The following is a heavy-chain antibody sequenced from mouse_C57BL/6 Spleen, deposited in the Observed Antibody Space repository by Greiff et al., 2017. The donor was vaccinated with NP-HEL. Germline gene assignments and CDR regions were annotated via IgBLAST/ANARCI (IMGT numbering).Heavy chain of an antibody. J-gene: IGHJ2*01. CDR1: GFSLTSYA. CDR3: ARKGALTGGFDY. V-gene: IGHV2-9-1*01. D-gene: IGHD4-1*01. CDR2: IWTGGGP. Sequence: VMLVESGPGLVAPSQSLSITCTVSGFSLTSYAISWVRQPPGKGLEWLGVIWTGGGPNYNSALKSRLSISKDNSKSQVFLKMNSLHTDDTAGYYGARKGALTGGFDYWGQGTTLTVSS.